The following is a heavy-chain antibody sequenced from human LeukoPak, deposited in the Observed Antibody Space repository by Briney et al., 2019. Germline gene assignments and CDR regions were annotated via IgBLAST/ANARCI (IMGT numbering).Heavy chain of an antibody. V-gene: IGHV1-69*05. Sequence: VKVSCKASGGTFSSYAISWVRQAPGQGLEWMGRIIPIFGTANYAQKFQGRVTITTDESTSTAYMELSSLRSEDMAVYYCARDHSRGSGWYEPDYFDYWGQGTLVTVSS. CDR3: ARDHSRGSGWYEPDYFDY. D-gene: IGHD6-19*01. J-gene: IGHJ4*02. CDR2: IIPIFGTA. CDR1: GGTFSSYA.